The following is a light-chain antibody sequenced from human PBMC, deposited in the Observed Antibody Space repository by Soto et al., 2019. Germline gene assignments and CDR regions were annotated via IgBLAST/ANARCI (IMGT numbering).Light chain of an antibody. J-gene: IGKJ4*01. CDR3: QQSFSTPFT. CDR1: KTISSY. CDR2: AAS. V-gene: IGKV1-39*01. Sequence: GGRVTITCRASKTISSYLNWYQQKPGKAPKLLIFAASSLQSGVPSRFSGSGSGTDFTFTIGRLQPEDFATYFCQQSFSTPFTFGGGTKVDIK.